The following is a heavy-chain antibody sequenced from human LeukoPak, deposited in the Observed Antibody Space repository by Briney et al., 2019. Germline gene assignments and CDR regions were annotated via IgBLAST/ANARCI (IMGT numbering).Heavy chain of an antibody. CDR1: GGSISSSSYY. D-gene: IGHD6-19*01. V-gene: IGHV4-39*01. CDR3: ARGALVVAGTRWFDP. J-gene: IGHJ5*02. Sequence: SETLSLTCTVSGGSISSSSYYWGWIRRPPGKGLEWIASIYYSGSTYYNPSLRSRVTISVDTSKNQFSLRLSSVTAADAALYYCARGALVVAGTRWFDPWGQGILVTVSS. CDR2: IYYSGST.